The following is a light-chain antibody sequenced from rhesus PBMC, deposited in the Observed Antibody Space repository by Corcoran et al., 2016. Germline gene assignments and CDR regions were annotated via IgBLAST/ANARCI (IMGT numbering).Light chain of an antibody. CDR2: YVN. CDR3: EQYYSLPPYN. V-gene: IGKV1-32*01. Sequence: DIQMTHSPSSLSASVGDRITITCWASHGTSSFLNWYQQKPGKAPKLLLYYVNRLENGVPTRFSGSGSGTEFILTISSLKPEDFAAYYCEQYYSLPPYNFGQGTKVEFK. J-gene: IGKJ2*01. CDR1: HGTSSF.